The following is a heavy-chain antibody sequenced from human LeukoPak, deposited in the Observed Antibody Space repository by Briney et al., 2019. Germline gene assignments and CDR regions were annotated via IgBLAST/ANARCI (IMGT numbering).Heavy chain of an antibody. CDR1: GFTFTSSA. V-gene: IGHV1-58*02. Sequence: SVKVSCKASGFTFTSSAMQWVRQARGHRLEWIGWIVVVSGNTNYAQKFQERVTITRDMSTSTAYMELSSLRSEDTAVYYCAAELPYYYGAGSFNWFDPWGQGTLVTVSS. CDR3: AAELPYYYGAGSFNWFDP. J-gene: IGHJ5*02. D-gene: IGHD3-10*01. CDR2: IVVVSGNT.